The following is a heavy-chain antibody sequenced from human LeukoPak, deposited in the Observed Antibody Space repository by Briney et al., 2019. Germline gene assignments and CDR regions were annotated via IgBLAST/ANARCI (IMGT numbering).Heavy chain of an antibody. D-gene: IGHD3-10*01. J-gene: IGHJ6*03. CDR1: GFTFSSFD. V-gene: IGHV3-23*01. CDR3: AKNKGSGSHVNYCMDV. Sequence: GGSLRLSCAASGFTFSSFDMSWVRQAPGKGLEWVSTISGSGGGTWYADSVKGRFAISRDNSKNTLYLQMNGLRAEDTAIYYCAKNKGSGSHVNYCMDVWGKGTTVTVSS. CDR2: ISGSGGGT.